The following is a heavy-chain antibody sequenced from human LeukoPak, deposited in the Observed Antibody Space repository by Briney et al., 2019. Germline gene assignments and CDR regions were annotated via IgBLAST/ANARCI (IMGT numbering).Heavy chain of an antibody. Sequence: GGSLRLSCAASGFTFSSYSMNWVRQAPGKGLEWVSSISGSSSYINYADSVKGRFTISRDNAQNSLFLQLNSLRAEDTAVYYCARDPYSSGWYKDAFDIWGQGTTVTVSS. J-gene: IGHJ3*02. CDR2: ISGSSSYI. CDR3: ARDPYSSGWYKDAFDI. V-gene: IGHV3-21*01. CDR1: GFTFSSYS. D-gene: IGHD6-19*01.